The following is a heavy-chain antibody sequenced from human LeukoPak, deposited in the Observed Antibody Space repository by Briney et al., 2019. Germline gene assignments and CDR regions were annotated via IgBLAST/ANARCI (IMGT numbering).Heavy chain of an antibody. CDR3: ARYRLDTAMDNAYYFDY. CDR1: GGSISSSSYY. J-gene: IGHJ4*02. V-gene: IGHV4-39*01. Sequence: SETLSLTCTVSGGSISSSSYYWGWIRQPPGKGLEWIGSIYYSGSTYYNPSLKSRVTISVDTSKNQFSLKLSSVTAADTAVYYCARYRLDTAMDNAYYFDYWGQGTLVTVSS. D-gene: IGHD5-18*01. CDR2: IYYSGST.